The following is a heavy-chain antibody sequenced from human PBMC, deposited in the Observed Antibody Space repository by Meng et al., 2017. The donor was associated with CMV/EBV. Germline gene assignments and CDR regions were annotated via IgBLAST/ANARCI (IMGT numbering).Heavy chain of an antibody. Sequence: GESLKISCAASGFTFSSYAMSWVRQAPGKGLEWVSAISGSGGSTYYADSVKGRFTISRGNSKNTLYLQMNSLRAEDTAVYYCASLRGWFDYWGQGTLVTVSS. V-gene: IGHV3-23*01. J-gene: IGHJ4*02. CDR2: ISGSGGST. D-gene: IGHD3-10*01. CDR3: ASLRGWFDY. CDR1: GFTFSSYA.